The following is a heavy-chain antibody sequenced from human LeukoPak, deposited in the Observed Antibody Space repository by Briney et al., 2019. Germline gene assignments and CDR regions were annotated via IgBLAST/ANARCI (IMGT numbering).Heavy chain of an antibody. CDR3: ARVGSSSWYNYYYYYMDV. CDR1: GGSISSGSYY. V-gene: IGHV4-61*02. D-gene: IGHD6-13*01. J-gene: IGHJ6*03. CDR2: IYTSGST. Sequence: SETLSLTCTVSGGSISSGSYYWSWIRQPAGKGLEWIGRIYTSGSTNYNPSLKSRVTISVDASKNQFSLKLSSVTAADTAVYYCARVGSSSWYNYYYYYMDVWGKGTTVTVSS.